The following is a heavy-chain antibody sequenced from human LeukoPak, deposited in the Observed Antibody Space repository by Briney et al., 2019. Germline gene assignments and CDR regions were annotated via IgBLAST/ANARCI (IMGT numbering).Heavy chain of an antibody. V-gene: IGHV3-20*04. CDR1: GFTLDYYG. CDR2: INWSGGRT. D-gene: IGHD1/OR15-1a*01. CDR3: ARDLTTSDN. J-gene: IGHJ4*02. Sequence: GGSLSLSCAPSGFTLDYYGMSGVRPAPGKGLEWVLVINWSGGRTGYADSLKGRFTISRDNAKNTLYLQMHSLRDEDTALYYCARDLTTSDNWGQGTLVTVSS.